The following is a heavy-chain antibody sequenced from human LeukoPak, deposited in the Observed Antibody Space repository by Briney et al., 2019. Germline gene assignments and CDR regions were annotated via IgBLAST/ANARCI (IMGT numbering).Heavy chain of an antibody. CDR3: AREAVSFVAVANDGYFDF. V-gene: IGHV1-18*01. J-gene: IGHJ4*02. Sequence: PSVKVSCKTSGYVFDSFGITWLRQAPGQGREWMGWVSAYKGYTSHAQKFQDRVIMTTDTSTTTAYMELRNLKSDDTAVYYCAREAVSFVAVANDGYFDFWGQGSLVIVSS. CDR1: GYVFDSFG. CDR2: VSAYKGYT. D-gene: IGHD6-19*01.